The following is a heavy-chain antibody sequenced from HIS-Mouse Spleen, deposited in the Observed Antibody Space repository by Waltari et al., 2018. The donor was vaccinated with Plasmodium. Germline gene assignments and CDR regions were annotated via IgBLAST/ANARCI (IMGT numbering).Heavy chain of an antibody. Sequence: QVQLVESGGGVVQPGRSLRLSGAASGFPFSTYGMHWVRQAPGKGLEWVAVISYDGSNKYYADSVKGRFTISRDNSKNTLYLQMNSLRAEDTAVYYCAKILSYSSSPEDYWGQGTLVTVSS. D-gene: IGHD6-6*01. CDR1: GFPFSTYG. CDR3: AKILSYSSSPEDY. J-gene: IGHJ4*02. CDR2: ISYDGSNK. V-gene: IGHV3-30*18.